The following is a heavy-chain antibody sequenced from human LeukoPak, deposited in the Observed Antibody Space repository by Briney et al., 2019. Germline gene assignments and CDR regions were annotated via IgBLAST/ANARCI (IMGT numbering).Heavy chain of an antibody. V-gene: IGHV3-74*01. J-gene: IGHJ4*02. CDR2: INSDGSTT. Sequence: GGSLRLSCAVSGFTFSSYWMHWVRQAPGKGLVWVSRINSDGSTTSYADSVKGRFTISRDNAKNTLYLQMNSLRADDTAVYYCARAPYGDYPAYWGQGTLVTVSS. D-gene: IGHD4-17*01. CDR3: ARAPYGDYPAY. CDR1: GFTFSSYW.